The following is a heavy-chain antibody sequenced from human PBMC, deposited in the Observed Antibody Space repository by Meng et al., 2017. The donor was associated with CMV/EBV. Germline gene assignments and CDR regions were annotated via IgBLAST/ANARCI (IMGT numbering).Heavy chain of an antibody. CDR1: GGTFSSYT. CDR3: ARGYCSSTSCYTSLEYFQH. Sequence: SVKVSCKASGGTFSSYTISWVRQAPGQGLEWMGRIIPILGIANYAQKFQGRVTITADKSTSTAYMELSSLRSEDTAVYYCARGYCSSTSCYTSLEYFQHWGQGILVTVSS. D-gene: IGHD2-2*02. CDR2: IIPILGIA. J-gene: IGHJ1*01. V-gene: IGHV1-69*02.